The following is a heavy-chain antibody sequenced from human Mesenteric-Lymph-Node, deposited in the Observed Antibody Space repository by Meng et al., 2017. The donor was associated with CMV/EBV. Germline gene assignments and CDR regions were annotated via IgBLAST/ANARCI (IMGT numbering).Heavy chain of an antibody. J-gene: IGHJ4*02. V-gene: IGHV3-66*02. D-gene: IGHD4-17*01. CDR2: IYSADNT. CDR1: EFTVSSNY. Sequence: GESLKISCEASEFTVSSNYMTWVRQAPGKGLEWVSLIYSADNTYYADSVKGRFTISTDNSKNTLYLQMNSLRAEDTAVYYCARIYYGEDWGQGTLVTVSS. CDR3: ARIYYGED.